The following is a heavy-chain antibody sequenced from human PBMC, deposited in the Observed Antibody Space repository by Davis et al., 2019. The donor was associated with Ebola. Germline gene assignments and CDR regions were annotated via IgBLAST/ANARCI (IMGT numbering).Heavy chain of an antibody. J-gene: IGHJ4*02. D-gene: IGHD4-11*01. CDR1: GFTFSTYT. Sequence: GESLKISCIASGFTFSTYTMNWIRKAPGKGLEWISSISYIDGIIYYADSVKGRFTISRDNSKNTLYLQMNSLRGEDTAVYYCTREVDYKTSADFDYWGQGTLVTVSS. CDR3: TREVDYKTSADFDY. CDR2: ISYIDGII. V-gene: IGHV3-23*01.